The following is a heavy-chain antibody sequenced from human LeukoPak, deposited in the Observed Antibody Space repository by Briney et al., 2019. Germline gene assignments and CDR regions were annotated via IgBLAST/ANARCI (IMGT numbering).Heavy chain of an antibody. CDR2: IYHSGST. D-gene: IGHD7-27*01. J-gene: IGHJ4*02. CDR3: ATRWVLTGEPY. Sequence: SGTLSLTCAVSGGSISSSNWWGWVRQPPGKGLEWIGEIYHSGSTNYNPSLKSRFTISVDKSKNQFSLKLSSVTAADTAVFYCATRWVLTGEPYWGQGILVTVSS. V-gene: IGHV4-4*02. CDR1: GGSISSSNW.